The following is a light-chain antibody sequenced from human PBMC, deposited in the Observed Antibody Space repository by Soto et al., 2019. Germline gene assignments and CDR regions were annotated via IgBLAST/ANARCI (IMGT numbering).Light chain of an antibody. CDR3: QEYNNWPLT. CDR1: QSVGNN. V-gene: IGKV3-15*01. CDR2: GAS. J-gene: IGKJ4*01. Sequence: ETLMTQSPATLSVSPGERATLSCRASQSVGNNLAWYQQKPGQAPRLLIPGASARATGIPARFSGSGSGTDFTLTVSSLRSEDFAIYYCQEYNNWPLTFGGGTTVEIK.